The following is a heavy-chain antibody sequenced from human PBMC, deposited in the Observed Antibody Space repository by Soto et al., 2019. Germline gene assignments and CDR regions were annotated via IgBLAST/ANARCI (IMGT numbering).Heavy chain of an antibody. J-gene: IGHJ4*02. CDR1: GFTFSSYA. CDR2: ISGSGLNT. D-gene: IGHD3-10*01. Sequence: AGSLRLSCAASGFTFSSYAMSWVRQAPGKGLEWVSAISGSGLNTYYAESVKGRFTISRDNSKNTLYLQLNSLRAEDTAIYYCAKAFPPYYGSGSSYYFTFWGQGTLVTFSS. V-gene: IGHV3-23*01. CDR3: AKAFPPYYGSGSSYYFTF.